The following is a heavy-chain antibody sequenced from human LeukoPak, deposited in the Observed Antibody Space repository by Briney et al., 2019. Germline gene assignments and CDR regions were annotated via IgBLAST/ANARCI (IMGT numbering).Heavy chain of an antibody. CDR1: GGSISSYY. CDR3: ARAPFPPNYYYYGMDV. J-gene: IGHJ6*02. CDR2: IYYSGST. Sequence: PSETLSLTCTVSGGSISSYYWSWIRQHPGKGLEWIGYIYYSGSTYYNPSLKSRVTISVDTSKNQFSLKLSSVTAADTAVYYCARAPFPPNYYYYGMDVWGQGTTVTVSS. V-gene: IGHV4-59*06.